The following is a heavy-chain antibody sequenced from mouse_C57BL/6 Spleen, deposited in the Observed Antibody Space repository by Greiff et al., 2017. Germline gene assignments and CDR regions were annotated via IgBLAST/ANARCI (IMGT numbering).Heavy chain of an antibody. J-gene: IGHJ2*01. D-gene: IGHD1-1*01. V-gene: IGHV1-22*01. CDR3: ARRLFLRHFDD. Sequence: VQLKQSGPELVKPGASVKMSCKASGYTFTDYNMHWVKQSPGKSLEWIGYINPNNGGTSSNQKFKGKATLTVNKSSSTAYMEPRSLTSEDSAVYYCARRLFLRHFDDWGQGTTLTVSS. CDR2: INPNNGGT. CDR1: GYTFTDYN.